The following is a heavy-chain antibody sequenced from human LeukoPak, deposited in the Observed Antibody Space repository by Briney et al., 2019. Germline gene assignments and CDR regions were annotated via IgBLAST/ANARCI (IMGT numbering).Heavy chain of an antibody. CDR2: IFYSGST. Sequence: PSETLSLTCTVSSGSISTSNYYWGWVRQPPGKALEWIGNIFYSGSTYYNPSLKSRVTISVDTSKNQFSLKLSSVTAADTAVYYCARDAFSGYRSWFDPWGQGTLVTVSS. CDR1: SGSISTSNYY. J-gene: IGHJ5*02. D-gene: IGHD3-22*01. CDR3: ARDAFSGYRSWFDP. V-gene: IGHV4-39*07.